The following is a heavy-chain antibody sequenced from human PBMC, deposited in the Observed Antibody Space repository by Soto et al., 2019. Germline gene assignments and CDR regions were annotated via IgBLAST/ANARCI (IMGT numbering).Heavy chain of an antibody. D-gene: IGHD5-18*01. CDR3: AKLGGYTYGYYFHY. V-gene: IGHV3-23*01. Sequence: GASLRLSCAASGFTFSSYAMSWVRQAPGKGLEWVSGISGSGGNTYYADSVKGRFTISRDSSKNTLFLQMNSLRVEDTALYYCAKLGGYTYGYYFHYWGQGALVTVSS. J-gene: IGHJ4*02. CDR1: GFTFSSYA. CDR2: ISGSGGNT.